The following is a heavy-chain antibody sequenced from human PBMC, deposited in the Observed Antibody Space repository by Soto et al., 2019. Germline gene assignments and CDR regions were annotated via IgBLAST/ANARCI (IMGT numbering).Heavy chain of an antibody. CDR2: INHSGST. D-gene: IGHD1-20*01. CDR3: ARSIGIIQNTIDY. J-gene: IGHJ4*02. V-gene: IGHV4-34*01. Sequence: PSETLSLTCAVYGGSFSGYCWSWIRQPPGKGLEWIGEINHSGSTNYNPSLKSRVTISVDTSKNQFSLKLSSVTAADTAVYYCARSIGIIQNTIDYWGQGTLVTVSS. CDR1: GGSFSGYC.